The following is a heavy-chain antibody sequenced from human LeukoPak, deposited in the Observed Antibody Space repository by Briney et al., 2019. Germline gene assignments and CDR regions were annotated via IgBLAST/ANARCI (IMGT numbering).Heavy chain of an antibody. CDR2: IYPGDSDT. Sequence: GESLKISCKGSGYGFTSYWIGWVRQMRGKGLEWMGLIYPGDSDTRCSPSLQGQVTISADKSISTAYLQWSSLKASDTAMYYCARRLVSYDSSGYYEVTPFDYWGQGTLVTVSS. D-gene: IGHD3-22*01. J-gene: IGHJ4*02. V-gene: IGHV5-51*01. CDR3: ARRLVSYDSSGYYEVTPFDY. CDR1: GYGFTSYW.